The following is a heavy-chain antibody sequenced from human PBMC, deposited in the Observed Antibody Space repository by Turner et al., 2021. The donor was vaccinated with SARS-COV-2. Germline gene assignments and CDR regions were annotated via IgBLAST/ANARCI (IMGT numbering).Heavy chain of an antibody. CDR3: ARTDGYNYDY. Sequence: GGSISSYYWSWIRQPPGKGLEWMGYIYYSGSTNYNPTHKSRVTISIDTSKNQFSLKLSSVTAADTAVYYCARTDGYNYDYWGQGTLVTVSS. D-gene: IGHD5-12*01. V-gene: IGHV4-59*01. J-gene: IGHJ4*02. CDR1: GGSISSYY. CDR2: IYYSGST.